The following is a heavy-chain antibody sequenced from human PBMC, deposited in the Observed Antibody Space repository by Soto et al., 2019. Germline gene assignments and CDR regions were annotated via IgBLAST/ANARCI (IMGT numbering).Heavy chain of an antibody. V-gene: IGHV1-69*12. CDR2: IVPISGTA. D-gene: IGHD2-21*01. J-gene: IGHJ3*02. CDR1: GGPFSPYA. Sequence: QVQLVQSGTEVKKPGSSVKVSCKASGGPFSPYAISWVRQAPGQGLEWMGGIVPISGTANYAQKFQGRVKFTADESSSTAYMELSSLTYEDTAVYHCARSGVVVNAFDIWGQGTMVTVSS. CDR3: ARSGVVVNAFDI.